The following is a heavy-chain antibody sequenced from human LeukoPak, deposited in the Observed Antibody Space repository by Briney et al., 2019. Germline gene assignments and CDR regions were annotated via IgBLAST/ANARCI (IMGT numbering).Heavy chain of an antibody. J-gene: IGHJ4*02. CDR3: AKGARLRANSYYFDS. D-gene: IGHD5-12*01. V-gene: IGHV3-48*03. CDR1: GFTFSSYE. CDR2: ISSSGSTI. Sequence: GGSLRLSCAASGFTFSSYEMNWVRQAPGKGLEWVSYISSSGSTIYYADSVKGRFTISRDNAKNSLYLQMNSLRADDMALYYCAKGARLRANSYYFDSWGQGTLVTVSS.